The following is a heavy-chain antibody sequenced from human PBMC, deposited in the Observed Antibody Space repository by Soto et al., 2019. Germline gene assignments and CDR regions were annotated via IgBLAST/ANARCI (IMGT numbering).Heavy chain of an antibody. CDR2: ISSSSSYI. V-gene: IGHV3-21*01. J-gene: IGHJ6*02. Sequence: GGSLRLSCAASGFTFSSYSMNWVRQAPGKGLEWVSSISSSSSYIYYADSVKGRFTISRDNAKNSLYLQMNSLRAEDTAVYYCARDRVGGSYYYYYYGMGVWGQGTTVTVSS. CDR3: ARDRVGGSYYYYYYGMGV. D-gene: IGHD3-10*01. CDR1: GFTFSSYS.